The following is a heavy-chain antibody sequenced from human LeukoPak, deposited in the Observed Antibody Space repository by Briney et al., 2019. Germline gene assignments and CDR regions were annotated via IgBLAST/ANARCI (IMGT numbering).Heavy chain of an antibody. CDR1: GFTFSSNG. CDR2: IRYDGSNE. CDR3: AKDHSDGRGYFSYFDY. J-gene: IGHJ4*02. V-gene: IGHV3-30*02. D-gene: IGHD3-22*01. Sequence: PGGSLRLSCAASGFTFSSNGMYWVRQAPGKGLEWVAFIRYDGSNEYYADSVKGRFTISRDNFKNTVDLQMNSLRAEDTAVYYCAKDHSDGRGYFSYFDYWGQGTLVTVSS.